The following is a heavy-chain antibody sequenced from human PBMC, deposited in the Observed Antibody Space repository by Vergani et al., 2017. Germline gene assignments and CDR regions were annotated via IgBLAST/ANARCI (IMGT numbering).Heavy chain of an antibody. CDR3: ARKSKNYYDSSGYYTGWFDP. D-gene: IGHD3-22*01. CDR1: SGSISSGDYY. J-gene: IGHJ5*02. Sequence: QVQLQESGPGLVKPSQTLSLTCTVSSGSISSGDYYWSWIRQPPGKGLEWIGYIYYSGSTYYNPSLKSRVTISVDTSRNQFSLNLSSVTAADTAVYYCARKSKNYYDSSGYYTGWFDPWGQGTLVTVSS. V-gene: IGHV4-30-4*08. CDR2: IYYSGST.